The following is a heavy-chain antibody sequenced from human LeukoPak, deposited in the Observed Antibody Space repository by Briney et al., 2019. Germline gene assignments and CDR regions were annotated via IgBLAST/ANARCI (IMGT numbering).Heavy chain of an antibody. V-gene: IGHV4-38-2*02. D-gene: IGHD3-22*01. CDR1: GYSISSGYY. CDR3: ARAGYYDSSGYSDY. J-gene: IGHJ4*02. Sequence: PSETLSLTCTVSGYSISSGYYWGWIRQPPGKGLEWIGSIYHSGSTYYNPSLKSRVTISVDTSKNQFSLKLSSVTAADTAVYYCARAGYYDSSGYSDYWAREPWSPSPQ. CDR2: IYHSGST.